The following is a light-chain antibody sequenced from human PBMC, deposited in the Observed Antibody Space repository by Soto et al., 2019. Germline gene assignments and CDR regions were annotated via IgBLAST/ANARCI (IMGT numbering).Light chain of an antibody. V-gene: IGKV1-5*01. CDR2: AAS. Sequence: DIQMIQSPATLSASVGDRITITCRASENIFKYVAWYQQTSGSAPNLLIYAASDLESGVPSRFSGSGSGTEFSLTLGNLQPNDSATYYCQHYNTRSIAFGGGTKVDVK. J-gene: IGKJ4*01. CDR3: QHYNTRSIA. CDR1: ENIFKY.